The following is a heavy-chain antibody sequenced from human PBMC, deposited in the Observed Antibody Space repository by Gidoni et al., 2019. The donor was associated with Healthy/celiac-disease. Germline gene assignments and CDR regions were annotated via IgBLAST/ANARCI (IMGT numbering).Heavy chain of an antibody. CDR1: GGSFSGYY. Sequence: QVQLQQWGAGLLKPSETLSLTCAVYGGSFSGYYWSWIRQPPGKGLEWIGEINHSGSTNYNPSLKSRVTISVDTSKNQFSLKLSSVTAADTAVYYCARGPNSSRDYYYGMDVWGQGTTVTVSS. J-gene: IGHJ6*02. D-gene: IGHD6-6*01. V-gene: IGHV4-34*01. CDR3: ARGPNSSRDYYYGMDV. CDR2: INHSGST.